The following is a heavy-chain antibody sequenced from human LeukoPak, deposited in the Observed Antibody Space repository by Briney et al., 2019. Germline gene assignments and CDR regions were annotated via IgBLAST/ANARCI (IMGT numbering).Heavy chain of an antibody. V-gene: IGHV3-7*01. CDR3: SRDFWGAYRVDFYDY. J-gene: IGHJ4*02. Sequence: GGSLRLSCAASGFTFSNYWMSWVGRAPGKGVEGVANIKQDGSETYYVDSVRGRFTISRDNAKNSLYLQINSLRADDTAIYYCSRDFWGAYRVDFYDYWGQGALVTVSS. CDR2: IKQDGSET. D-gene: IGHD3-3*01. CDR1: GFTFSNYW.